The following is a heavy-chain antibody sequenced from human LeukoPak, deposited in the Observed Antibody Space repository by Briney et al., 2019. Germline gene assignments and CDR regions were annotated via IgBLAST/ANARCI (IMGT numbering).Heavy chain of an antibody. J-gene: IGHJ4*02. CDR1: GFTFNDAW. CDR3: ARDHFGSLDS. Sequence: GSLRLSCAASGFTFNDAWMNWVRQAPGKGLEWIGYDYCGGNTNYDPSLKRRVTISVDTSKNQFSLTLTSVTAADTAVYFCARDHFGSLDSWGQGILVTVSS. V-gene: IGHV4-59*01. D-gene: IGHD3-10*01. CDR2: DYCGGNT.